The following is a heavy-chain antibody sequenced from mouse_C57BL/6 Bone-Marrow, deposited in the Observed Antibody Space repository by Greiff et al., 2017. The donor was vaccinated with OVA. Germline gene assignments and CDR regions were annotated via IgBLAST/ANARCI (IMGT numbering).Heavy chain of an antibody. J-gene: IGHJ2*01. V-gene: IGHV1-81*01. CDR2: LYPRSGNT. CDR1: GYTFTSYG. Sequence: QVQLLQSGAELARPGASVKLSCTASGYTFTSYGISWVNQSTGQGLEWIGELYPRSGNTYYNEKFKGQATLTADKSYSTAYMELRSLTSEDSAVYFCARCYDGYRDYWGQGTTLTVSS. D-gene: IGHD2-3*01. CDR3: ARCYDGYRDY.